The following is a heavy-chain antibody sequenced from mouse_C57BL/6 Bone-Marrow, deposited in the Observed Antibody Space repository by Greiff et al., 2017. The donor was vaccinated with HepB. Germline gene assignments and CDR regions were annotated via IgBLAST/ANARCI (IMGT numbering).Heavy chain of an antibody. CDR3: ARQGGSSYSFAY. D-gene: IGHD1-1*01. CDR2: IDPSDSET. V-gene: IGHV1-52*01. J-gene: IGHJ3*01. CDR1: GYTFTSYW. Sequence: QVQLQQPGAELVRPGSSVKLSCKASGYTFTSYWMHWVKQRPIQGLEWIGNIDPSDSETHYNQKFKDKATLTVDKSSSTAYMQLSSLTSEDSAVYYCARQGGSSYSFAYWGQGTLVTVSA.